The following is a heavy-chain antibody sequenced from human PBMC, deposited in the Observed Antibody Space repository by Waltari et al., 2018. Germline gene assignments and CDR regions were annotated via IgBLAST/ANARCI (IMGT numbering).Heavy chain of an antibody. CDR2: ISGSADIT. Sequence: EVQLLESGGGLVQPGGSLRLSCAASGFPFSSYAMSWVRQAPGKGLEWVSVISGSADITYYADSVKGRFTISRDNSKNTLYLQMNSLRAEDTAVYYCAKHKGSSGGFFDYWGQGTLVTVSS. CDR3: AKHKGSSGGFFDY. V-gene: IGHV3-23*01. CDR1: GFPFSSYA. J-gene: IGHJ4*02. D-gene: IGHD6-6*01.